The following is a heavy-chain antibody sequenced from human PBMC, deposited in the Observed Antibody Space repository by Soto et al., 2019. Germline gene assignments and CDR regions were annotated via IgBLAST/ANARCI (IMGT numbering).Heavy chain of an antibody. D-gene: IGHD4-4*01. J-gene: IGHJ6*02. CDR1: GSTFSNDW. Sequence: EVQLVESGGGLLQPGGSLRLSCAVSGSTFSNDWMHWVRQAPGKGLVWVSHINSDGSSTKYADFVKDRFTIARDNAKNTVDQQMNSLRAEDTAVYYCARDRAYRLDVWGQGTTVTVSS. CDR3: ARDRAYRLDV. V-gene: IGHV3-74*01. CDR2: INSDGSST.